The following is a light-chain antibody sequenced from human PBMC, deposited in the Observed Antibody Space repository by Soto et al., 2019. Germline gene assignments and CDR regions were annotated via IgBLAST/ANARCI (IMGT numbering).Light chain of an antibody. CDR1: HGVGNNY. CDR3: QQCGSSPWT. CDR2: GAS. V-gene: IGKV3-20*01. Sequence: ENVLTQSPATLSLSPGERATFSCRASHGVGNNYLAWYQQKPGQAPRLLIYGASSRATGIPDRFSGSGSGTDFTLTISSLEPEDFAVYYCQQCGSSPWTFGQGTKVEIK. J-gene: IGKJ1*01.